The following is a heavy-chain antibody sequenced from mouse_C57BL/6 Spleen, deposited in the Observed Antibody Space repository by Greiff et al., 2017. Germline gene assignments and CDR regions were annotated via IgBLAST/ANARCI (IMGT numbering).Heavy chain of an antibody. CDR3: ARFLDSSGDY. J-gene: IGHJ2*01. CDR2: FDPEDGET. D-gene: IGHD3-2*02. V-gene: IGHV14-2*01. CDR1: GFNIKDYY. Sequence: VQLQQSGAELVKPGASVTLSCTASGFNIKDYYMHWVKQRTEQGLEWIGRFDPEDGETKYAPKFKGKATSTADTSTNTAYLQLSSLTSEDTAVSYCARFLDSSGDYGGQGTTLTVSS.